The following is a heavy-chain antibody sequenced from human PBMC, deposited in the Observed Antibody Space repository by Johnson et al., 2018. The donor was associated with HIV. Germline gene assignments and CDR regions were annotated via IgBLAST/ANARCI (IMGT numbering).Heavy chain of an antibody. CDR3: AKELVHTYYYDSSGYCAFDI. J-gene: IGHJ3*02. D-gene: IGHD3-22*01. CDR2: IRYDGSNK. Sequence: QVQLLESGGGVVQPGRSLGLSCTASGFAFSSYAMHWVRQAPGKGLEWVAFIRYDGSNKYYADSVKGRFTISRDNSKNTLYLQMNSLRAEDTAVYYCAKELVHTYYYDSSGYCAFDIWGQGTMVTVSS. CDR1: GFAFSSYA. V-gene: IGHV3-30*02.